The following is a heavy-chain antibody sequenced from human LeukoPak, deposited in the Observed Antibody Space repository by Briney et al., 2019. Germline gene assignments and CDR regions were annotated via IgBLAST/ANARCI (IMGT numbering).Heavy chain of an antibody. V-gene: IGHV4-34*01. CDR2: INHSGST. CDR3: AGGDAWLRVHIFDY. CDR1: GGSFSGYY. J-gene: IGHJ4*02. D-gene: IGHD5-12*01. Sequence: SETLSLTCAVYGGSFSGYYWSCIRQPPGKGLEWIGEINHSGSTNYNPSLKSRVTISVDTSKNQFSLKLSSVTAADTAVYYCAGGDAWLRVHIFDYWGQGTLVTVSS.